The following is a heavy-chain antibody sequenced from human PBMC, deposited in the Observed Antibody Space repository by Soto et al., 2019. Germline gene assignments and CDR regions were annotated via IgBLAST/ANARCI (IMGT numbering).Heavy chain of an antibody. V-gene: IGHV4-38-2*02. Sequence: SETLSLTCTVSGYSISSGYYWGWIRQPPGKGLEWIGSIYHSGSTYYNPSLKSRVTISVDTSKNQFSLKLIFVTAADTAVDYCARGYDILTGYYYFDYWGQGTLVTVSS. CDR3: ARGYDILTGYYYFDY. CDR1: GYSISSGYY. CDR2: IYHSGST. J-gene: IGHJ4*02. D-gene: IGHD3-9*01.